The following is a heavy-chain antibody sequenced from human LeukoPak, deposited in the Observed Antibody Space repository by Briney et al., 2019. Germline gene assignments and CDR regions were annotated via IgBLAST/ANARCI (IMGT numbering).Heavy chain of an antibody. Sequence: PSETLSLTCTVAGGSISSYYWTWLRQPAGEGLEWIGRIFTSGSTNYNPSLKSRATMSVDTSKNEFSLRLTSVTAADTADYYCAREYGVIAGSYGYWGQGTLVTVSS. D-gene: IGHD1-26*01. V-gene: IGHV4-4*07. CDR2: IFTSGST. J-gene: IGHJ4*02. CDR3: AREYGVIAGSYGY. CDR1: GGSISSYY.